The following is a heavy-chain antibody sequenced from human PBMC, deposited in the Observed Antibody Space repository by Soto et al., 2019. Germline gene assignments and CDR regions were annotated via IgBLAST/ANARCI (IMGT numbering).Heavy chain of an antibody. Sequence: QLQLQESGPGLVKPSETLSLTCTVSGGSISSSSYYWGWIRQPPGKGLEWIGSIYYSGSTYYNPSLKSRVTISVDTSKNQFSLELSSVTAADTAVYYCARRITKPSGFDSWGQGTLVTVSS. V-gene: IGHV4-39*01. CDR3: ARRITKPSGFDS. CDR1: GGSISSSSYY. D-gene: IGHD3-10*01. J-gene: IGHJ4*02. CDR2: IYYSGST.